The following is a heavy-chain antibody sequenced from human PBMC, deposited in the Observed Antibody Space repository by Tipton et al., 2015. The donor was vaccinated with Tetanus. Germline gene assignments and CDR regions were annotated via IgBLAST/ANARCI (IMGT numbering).Heavy chain of an antibody. CDR3: ASLPGWDSRGWYSQGDMDV. CDR1: GFTFSSYS. V-gene: IGHV3-48*02. D-gene: IGHD6-19*01. Sequence: GSLRLSCAASGFTFSSYSMNWVRQAPGKGLEWVSYISSSSSTIYYADSVKGRFTISRDNAKNSLYLQMNSLRDEDTAVYYCASLPGWDSRGWYSQGDMDVWGKGTTVTVSS. CDR2: ISSSSSTI. J-gene: IGHJ6*03.